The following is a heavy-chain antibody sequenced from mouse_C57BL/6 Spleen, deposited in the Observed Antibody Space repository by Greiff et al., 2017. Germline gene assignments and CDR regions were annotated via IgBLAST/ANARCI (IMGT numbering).Heavy chain of an antibody. CDR3: ARNSYYYGSSLFDY. J-gene: IGHJ2*01. CDR2: ISYDGSN. V-gene: IGHV3-6*01. Sequence: EVQRVESGPGLVKPSQSLSLTCPVTGYSITSGYYWNWIRQFPGNKLEWMGYISYDGSNNYNPSLKNRLSISRDPSKNQFFLKLNSVPTEDTATYYCARNSYYYGSSLFDYWGQGTTLTVSS. D-gene: IGHD1-1*01. CDR1: GYSITSGYY.